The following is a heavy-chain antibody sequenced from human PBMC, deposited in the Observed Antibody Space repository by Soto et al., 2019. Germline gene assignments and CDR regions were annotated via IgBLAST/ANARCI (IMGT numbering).Heavy chain of an antibody. CDR1: GGTFSSYA. V-gene: IGHV1-69*06. J-gene: IGHJ5*02. CDR2: IIPIFGTA. CDR3: ARMGDSSGYYSRGWFDP. D-gene: IGHD3-22*01. Sequence: QVQLVQSGAEVKKPGSSVKVSCKASGGTFSSYAISWVRQAPGQGLEWMGGIIPIFGTANYAQKFQGRVTITADKSTSTAYMELSSLRSEDTAVYYCARMGDSSGYYSRGWFDPWGQGTLVTVSS.